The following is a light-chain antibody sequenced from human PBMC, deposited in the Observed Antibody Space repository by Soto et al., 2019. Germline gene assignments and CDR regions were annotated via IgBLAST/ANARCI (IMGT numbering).Light chain of an antibody. CDR2: EAS. Sequence: DIQMNQSPSTLSASVGARVTITCRASQSISSWLAWYQQKPGKAPRLLIYEASSLASGVPSRFSGSGSGTEFSLTISRLQLDDFATYYGHHYKRYWTFDLGPNVEIK. CDR1: QSISSW. J-gene: IGKJ1*01. V-gene: IGKV1-5*03. CDR3: HHYKRYWT.